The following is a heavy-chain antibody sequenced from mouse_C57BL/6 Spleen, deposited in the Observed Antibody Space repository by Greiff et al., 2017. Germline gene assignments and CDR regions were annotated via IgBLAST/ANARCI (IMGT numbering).Heavy chain of an antibody. J-gene: IGHJ3*01. CDR3: AREEAYYYGSGAWFAY. Sequence: EVQLVESGPGLVNPSQSLSLTCSVPGYSIPSGYYWNWIRQFPGNKLEWLGYISYAGSNNYNPSLNNRISITRDTSKNQFFLKLNSVTTEDTATYYCAREEAYYYGSGAWFAYWGQGTLVTVSA. CDR1: GYSIPSGYY. V-gene: IGHV3-6*01. CDR2: ISYAGSN. D-gene: IGHD1-1*01.